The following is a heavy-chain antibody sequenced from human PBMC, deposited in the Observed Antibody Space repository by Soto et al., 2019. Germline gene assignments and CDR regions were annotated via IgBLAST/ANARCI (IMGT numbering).Heavy chain of an antibody. V-gene: IGHV1-46*03. J-gene: IGHJ6*03. CDR1: GYTFTSYY. CDR3: ARDVFSGDPALYYYYYMDV. D-gene: IGHD2-21*01. CDR2: INPSGGST. Sequence: GASVKVSCKASGYTFTSYYMHWVRQAPGQGLEWMGIINPSGGSTSYAQKFQGRVTMTRDTSTSTVYMELSSLRSEDTAVYYCARDVFSGDPALYYYYYMDVSGKGTTVTVSS.